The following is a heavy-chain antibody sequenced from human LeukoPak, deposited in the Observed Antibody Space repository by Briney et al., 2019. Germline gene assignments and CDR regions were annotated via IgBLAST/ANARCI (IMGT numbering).Heavy chain of an antibody. D-gene: IGHD2-15*01. CDR2: IYYGGST. CDR3: ARALGYCSGGSCTRGYNWFDP. V-gene: IGHV4-39*01. Sequence: SSETLSLTCTVSGGSISSSDYYWGWIRQPPGKGLEWIVSIYYGGSTYYNPSLKSRVTISVDTSMNQFSLKLSFVTTADTAVYYCARALGYCSGGSCTRGYNWFDPWGQGTLVTVSS. CDR1: GGSISSSDYY. J-gene: IGHJ5*02.